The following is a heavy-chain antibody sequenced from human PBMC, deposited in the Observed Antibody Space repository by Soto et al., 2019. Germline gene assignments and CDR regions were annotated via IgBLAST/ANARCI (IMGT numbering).Heavy chain of an antibody. V-gene: IGHV3-9*01. D-gene: IGHD3-10*01. J-gene: IGHJ6*02. CDR2: ISWNSGSI. CDR1: GFTFDDYA. CDR3: ARSSGGSGKLWNYYGMDV. Sequence: TGGSLRLSCAASGFTFDDYAMHWVRQAPGKGLEWVSGISWNSGSIGYADSVKGRFTISRDNAKNSLYLQMNSLRAEDTAVYYCARSSGGSGKLWNYYGMDVWGQGTTVTVSS.